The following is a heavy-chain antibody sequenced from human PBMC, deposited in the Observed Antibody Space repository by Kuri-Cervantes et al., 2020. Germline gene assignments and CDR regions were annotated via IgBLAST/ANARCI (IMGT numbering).Heavy chain of an antibody. V-gene: IGHV4-61*07. Sequence: EGLEWIGNIFYSVTTYYNPSLKIRVTISLDTSKNQFSLELRSVIAADTAVYFCARHSGTAIALPDSAFDIWGQGTMVTVSS. CDR3: ARHSGTAIALPDSAFDI. CDR2: IFYSVTT. J-gene: IGHJ3*02. D-gene: IGHD5-18*01.